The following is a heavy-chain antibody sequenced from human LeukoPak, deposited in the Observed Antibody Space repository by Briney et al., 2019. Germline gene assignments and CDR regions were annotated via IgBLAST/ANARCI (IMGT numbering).Heavy chain of an antibody. Sequence: GGSVRLSCEASGFTFTSYSMNWVRQAPGKGLEWVSSISMRSTYIDYADSVKGRFTISRDNAKNSLFLQMNSLRSEDTAVYYCASSDGYNAKWGQGTLVTVSS. CDR3: ASSDGYNAK. CDR1: GFTFTSYS. J-gene: IGHJ4*02. V-gene: IGHV3-21*04. D-gene: IGHD5-24*01. CDR2: ISMRSTYI.